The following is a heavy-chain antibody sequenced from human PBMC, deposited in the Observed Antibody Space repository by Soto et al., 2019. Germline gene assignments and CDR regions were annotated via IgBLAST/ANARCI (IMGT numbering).Heavy chain of an antibody. Sequence: GSLRLSCAASGFTFSSYSMNWVRQAPGEGLEWVSSISSSSSYIYYADSVKGRFTISRDNAKNSLYLQMNSLRAEDTAAYYCARDQYDFWSGSWDYYYYYGMDVWGQGTTVTVSS. J-gene: IGHJ6*02. CDR1: GFTFSSYS. CDR2: ISSSSSYI. V-gene: IGHV3-21*01. D-gene: IGHD3-3*01. CDR3: ARDQYDFWSGSWDYYYYYGMDV.